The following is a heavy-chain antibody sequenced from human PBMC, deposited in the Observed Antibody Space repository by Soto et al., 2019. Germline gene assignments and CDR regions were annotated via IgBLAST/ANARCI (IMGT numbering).Heavy chain of an antibody. D-gene: IGHD3-16*01. CDR1: GGTFSSYT. Sequence: QVQLVQSGAEVEKPGSSVKVSCKTSGGTFSSYTVNWVRQAPGQGPEWMGRIIPILGKPNYAQKFQGRVTITADTSTSTAYMVVTSLRSEDTAVYYCATDVDLLYEFWGQGTLVSVS. V-gene: IGHV1-69*02. CDR3: ATDVDLLYEF. J-gene: IGHJ4*02. CDR2: IIPILGKP.